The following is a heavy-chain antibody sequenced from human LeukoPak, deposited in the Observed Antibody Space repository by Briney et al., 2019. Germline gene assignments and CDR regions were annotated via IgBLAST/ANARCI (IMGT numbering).Heavy chain of an antibody. D-gene: IGHD5-12*01. CDR3: ATDQGYSGYDP. CDR1: GFTFSSYW. Sequence: GGSLRLSCAASGFTFSSYWIHWVRQAPGKGLVWVSRINSDGSSTSYADSVKGRFTISRDNAKNTLCLQMNSLRAEDTAVYYCATDQGYSGYDPWGQGTLVTVSS. J-gene: IGHJ5*02. CDR2: INSDGSST. V-gene: IGHV3-74*01.